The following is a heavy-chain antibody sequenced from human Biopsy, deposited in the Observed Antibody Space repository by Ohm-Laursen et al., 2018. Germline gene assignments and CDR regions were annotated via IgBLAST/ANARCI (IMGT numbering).Heavy chain of an antibody. CDR2: IYSSGGS. CDR3: ARTPGKAVAGRFLDL. D-gene: IGHD6-19*01. Sequence: GTLSLTCSVSGGSTNDYFWSWIRQPAGETLEWIGRIYSSGGSSYNPSLKNRISMSMDTSNNQFSQTLTSVTAADTAVYYCARTPGKAVAGRFLDLWGRGTLVTVSS. CDR1: GGSTNDYF. J-gene: IGHJ2*01. V-gene: IGHV4-4*07.